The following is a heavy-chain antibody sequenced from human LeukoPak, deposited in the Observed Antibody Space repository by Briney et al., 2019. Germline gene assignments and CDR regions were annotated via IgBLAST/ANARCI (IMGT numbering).Heavy chain of an antibody. CDR1: RYTFTSYG. V-gene: IGHV1-18*01. CDR2: ISAYNGNT. Sequence: ASVKVSCKASRYTFTSYGISWVRQAPGQGLEWMGWISAYNGNTNYAQKLQGRVTMTTDTSTSTAYMELRSLRSDDTAVYYCARVCGGYSSSWYVCPADDFDYWGQGTLVTVSS. CDR3: ARVCGGYSSSWYVCPADDFDY. D-gene: IGHD6-13*01. J-gene: IGHJ4*02.